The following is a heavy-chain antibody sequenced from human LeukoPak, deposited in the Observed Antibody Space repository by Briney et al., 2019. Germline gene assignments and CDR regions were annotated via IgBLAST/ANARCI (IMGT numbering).Heavy chain of an antibody. CDR3: ARGPYGDYVDAFDI. CDR1: GFTFSSYS. J-gene: IGHJ3*02. D-gene: IGHD4-17*01. Sequence: PGGSLRLSCAASGFTFSSYSMNWVRQAPGKGLEWVSSISSSSYIYYADSVKGRFTISRDNAKNSLYLQMNSLRAEDTAVYYCARGPYGDYVDAFDIWAKGQWSPFLQ. V-gene: IGHV3-21*01. CDR2: ISSSSYI.